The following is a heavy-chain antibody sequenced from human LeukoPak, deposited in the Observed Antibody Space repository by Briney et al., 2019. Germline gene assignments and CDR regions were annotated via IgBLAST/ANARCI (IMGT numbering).Heavy chain of an antibody. J-gene: IGHJ6*04. Sequence: SETLSLPCAVYGGSFRGYYWSWIRQPPGKALEGIGEINHSRSTTYNPSLTSRLAISVDASKKQFSLKLSSVIAAETAVVYYARGRGFDGSGILYGMDVWGKGTTVTVSS. D-gene: IGHD3-10*01. CDR1: GGSFRGYY. CDR3: ARGRGFDGSGILYGMDV. CDR2: INHSRST. V-gene: IGHV4-34*01.